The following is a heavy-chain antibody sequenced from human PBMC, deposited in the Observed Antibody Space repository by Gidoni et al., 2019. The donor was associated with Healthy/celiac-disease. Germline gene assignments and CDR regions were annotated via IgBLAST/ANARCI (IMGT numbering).Heavy chain of an antibody. CDR1: GYTFTGYY. J-gene: IGHJ4*02. V-gene: IGHV1-2*02. CDR2: INPNSGGT. CDR3: ARSRVEEWPELDY. Sequence: QVQLVQSGAEVKKPGTSVKVSCTASGYTFTGYYMPGVRQAPGEGLGWMGWINPNSGGTNYAQKFQGRVTMTRDTSISTAYMELSRLRSDDTAVYYCARSRVEEWPELDYWGQGTLVTVSS. D-gene: IGHD3-3*01.